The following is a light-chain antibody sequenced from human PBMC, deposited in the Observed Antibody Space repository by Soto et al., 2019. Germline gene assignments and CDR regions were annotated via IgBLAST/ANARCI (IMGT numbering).Light chain of an antibody. CDR3: QQYNSYWT. CDR2: KAS. CDR1: QSISSW. V-gene: IGKV1-5*03. J-gene: IGKJ1*01. Sequence: DIQITQSPSTLSASVGDRVTIPFRASQSISSWLAWYQQKPGKAPKLLIYKASSLESGVPSRFSGSGSGTEFTLTIRSLQPDDFATYYCQQYNSYWTFGQGTKVEIK.